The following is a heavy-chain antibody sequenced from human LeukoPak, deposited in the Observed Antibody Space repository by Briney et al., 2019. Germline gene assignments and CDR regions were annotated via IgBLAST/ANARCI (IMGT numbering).Heavy chain of an antibody. CDR1: GYTFTGYY. V-gene: IGHV1-2*02. CDR2: INPNSGDT. CDR3: ARDRAWRAGGSGSNDGFEF. J-gene: IGHJ3*01. D-gene: IGHD3-10*01. Sequence: ASVKVSCKASGYTFTGYYIHWVRQAPGQGLEWMGWINPNSGDTNYGQKVQGRVTMTTDTSTSTAYMELRGLRRDDTAIYYCARDRAWRAGGSGSNDGFEFWGQGTMVTVSS.